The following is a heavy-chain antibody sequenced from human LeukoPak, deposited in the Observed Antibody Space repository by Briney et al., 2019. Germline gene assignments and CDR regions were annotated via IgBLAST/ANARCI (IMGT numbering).Heavy chain of an antibody. CDR3: ASLRPAYYDSSGSYYFDY. CDR2: IYYTGST. CDR1: GGSISSYY. J-gene: IGHJ4*02. V-gene: IGHV4-59*01. D-gene: IGHD3-22*01. Sequence: SETLSLTCTVSGGSISSYYWSWIRQPPGKGLEWIGYIYYTGSTNYNPSLKSRVTISVDTSKKQFSLKLSSVTAADTAVYYCASLRPAYYDSSGSYYFDYWGQGTLVTVSS.